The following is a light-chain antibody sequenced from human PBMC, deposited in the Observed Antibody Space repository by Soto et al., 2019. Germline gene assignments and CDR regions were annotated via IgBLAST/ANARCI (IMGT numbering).Light chain of an antibody. CDR3: QQFSSYSRT. CDR1: QSVNSW. Sequence: DIQMTQSPSTLSAYVGDRVTITCRASQSVNSWLAWYQQKPGRAPKLLIYSVSNLDSGVPSRFSGSGSGTEFTLTISSLQPDDFATYYCQQFSSYSRTFGHGTKVEMK. V-gene: IGKV1-5*01. J-gene: IGKJ1*01. CDR2: SVS.